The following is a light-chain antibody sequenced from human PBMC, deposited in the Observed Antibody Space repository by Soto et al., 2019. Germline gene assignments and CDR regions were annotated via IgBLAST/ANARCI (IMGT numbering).Light chain of an antibody. CDR2: EVS. CDR3: SSCTSSSTRV. CDR1: SSGVGGYNY. J-gene: IGLJ3*02. Sequence: QSALTQPASVSGSPGQSITISCTGTSSGVGGYNYVSWYQQHPGKAPKLMIYEVSNRPSGVSNRFSGSKSGNTASLTISGLQAEDEADYYCSSCTSSSTRVFGGGTKVTVL. V-gene: IGLV2-14*01.